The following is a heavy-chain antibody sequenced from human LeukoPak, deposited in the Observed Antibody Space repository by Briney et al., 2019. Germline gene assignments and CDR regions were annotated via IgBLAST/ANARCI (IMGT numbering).Heavy chain of an antibody. Sequence: PSETLSLTCTVSGGSISSSSYYWGWIRQPPGKGPEWIGSIYYSGSTYYNPSLKSRVTISVDTSKNQFSLKLSSVTAADTAVYYCARQYSSGWYSTIGYYYYYGMDVWGQGTTVTVSS. CDR3: ARQYSSGWYSTIGYYYYYGMDV. CDR2: IYYSGST. J-gene: IGHJ6*02. D-gene: IGHD6-19*01. CDR1: GGSISSSSYY. V-gene: IGHV4-39*01.